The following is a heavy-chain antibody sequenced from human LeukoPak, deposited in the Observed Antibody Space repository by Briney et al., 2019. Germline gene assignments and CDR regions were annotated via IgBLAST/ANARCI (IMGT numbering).Heavy chain of an antibody. CDR1: GGSFSNHF. V-gene: IGHV4-4*07. CDR2: IYPSGNT. J-gene: IGHJ6*03. Sequence: PSETLSLTCSVSGGSFSNHFWSWVRQPAGKGLEWIGRIYPSGNTNYNPSLKSRVTLSVDTSKNQFSLKLSSVTAADTAVYYCARDVLLWFGEPMNKPNSYYYYMDVWGKGTTVTISS. D-gene: IGHD3-10*01. CDR3: ARDVLLWFGEPMNKPNSYYYYMDV.